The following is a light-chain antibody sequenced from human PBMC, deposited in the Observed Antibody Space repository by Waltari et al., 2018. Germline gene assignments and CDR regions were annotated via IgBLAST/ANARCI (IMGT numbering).Light chain of an antibody. J-gene: IGLJ2*01. CDR2: KDS. CDR3: YSAADNNLV. Sequence: SSELTQPSSVSVSPGQTARITCSRDVLATKYARWFQQKPGQAPVLVIYKDSERPSGIPERFSGSSSGTTVTLTISGAQVEDEADYYCYSAADNNLVFGGGTKLTVL. CDR1: VLATKY. V-gene: IGLV3-27*01.